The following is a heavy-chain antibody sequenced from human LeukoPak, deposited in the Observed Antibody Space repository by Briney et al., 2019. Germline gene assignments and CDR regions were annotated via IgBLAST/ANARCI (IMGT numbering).Heavy chain of an antibody. D-gene: IGHD4-17*01. CDR1: GGSISSSSYY. V-gene: IGHV4-39*01. J-gene: IGHJ4*02. CDR3: ASQRGGMTTVTYLDY. CDR2: IYYSGST. Sequence: SETLSLTCTVSGGSISSSSYYWGWIRQPPGKGLEWIGSIYYSGSTYYNPSLKSRVTISVDTSKNQFSLKLSSVTAADTAVYYCASQRGGMTTVTYLDYWGQGTLVTVSS.